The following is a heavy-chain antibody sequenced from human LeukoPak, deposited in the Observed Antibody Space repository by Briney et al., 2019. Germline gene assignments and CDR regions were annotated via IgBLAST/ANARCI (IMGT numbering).Heavy chain of an antibody. Sequence: SETLSLTCTVSGGSISSYYWSWIRQPPGKGLEWIGYIYYSGSTNYNPSLKSRVTISVDTSKNQFSLKLSSVTAADTAVYYCARDGSNWGSSYLYFDLWGRGTLVTVSS. CDR3: ARDGSNWGSSYLYFDL. CDR2: IYYSGST. CDR1: GGSISSYY. V-gene: IGHV4-59*01. D-gene: IGHD7-27*01. J-gene: IGHJ2*01.